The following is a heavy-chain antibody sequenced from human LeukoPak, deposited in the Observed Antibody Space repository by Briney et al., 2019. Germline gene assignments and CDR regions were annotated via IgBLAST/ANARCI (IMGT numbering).Heavy chain of an antibody. CDR1: GFTFSSYE. CDR2: ISSSGSTI. D-gene: IGHD3-10*01. Sequence: GGSLRLSCAASGFTFSSYEMNWVRQAPGKGLEWVSYISSSGSTIYYADSVKGRFTISRDNAKNSLYLQMNSLRAEDTAVYYCARYGSGSYQLDYWGQGTLVTVSS. CDR3: ARYGSGSYQLDY. V-gene: IGHV3-48*03. J-gene: IGHJ4*02.